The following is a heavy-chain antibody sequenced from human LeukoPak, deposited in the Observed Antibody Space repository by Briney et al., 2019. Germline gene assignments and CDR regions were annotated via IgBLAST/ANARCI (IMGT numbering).Heavy chain of an antibody. CDR3: ARLYSGYDLSYYYYMDV. CDR1: GGTFSSYA. Sequence: ASVKVSCKASGGTFSSYAISWVRQAPGQGLEWIGGIIPIFGTANYAQKFQGRVTITTDESTSTAYMELSSLRSEDMAVYYCARLYSGYDLSYYYYMDVWGKGTTVTVSS. J-gene: IGHJ6*03. V-gene: IGHV1-69*05. D-gene: IGHD5-12*01. CDR2: IIPIFGTA.